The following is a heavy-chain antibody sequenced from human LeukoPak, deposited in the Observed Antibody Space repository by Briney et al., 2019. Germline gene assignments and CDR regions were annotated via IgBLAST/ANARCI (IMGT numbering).Heavy chain of an antibody. CDR2: IIPIFGTA. CDR3: ARSSGSYYYYYGMDV. D-gene: IGHD1-26*01. V-gene: IGHV1-69*13. CDR1: GGTFSSYA. J-gene: IGHJ6*02. Sequence: ASVKVSCKASGGTFSSYAISWVRQAPGQGLEWMGGIIPIFGTANYAQKFQGRVTITADESTGTAYMELSSLRSEDTAVYYCARSSGSYYYYYGMDVWGQGTTVTVSS.